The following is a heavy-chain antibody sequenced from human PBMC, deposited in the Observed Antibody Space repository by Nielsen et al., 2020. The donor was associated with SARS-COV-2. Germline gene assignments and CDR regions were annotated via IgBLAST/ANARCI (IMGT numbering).Heavy chain of an antibody. V-gene: IGHV3-13*04. CDR3: ARAVEQQLTDWYFDL. D-gene: IGHD6-13*01. CDR2: IGTAGDT. J-gene: IGHJ2*01. CDR1: GFTFSSYD. Sequence: GGSLRLSCAASGFTFSSYDMHWVRQATGKGLEWVSAIGTAGDTYYPGSVKGRFTFSRENAKNSLYLQMNSLRAGDTAVYYCARAVEQQLTDWYFDLWGRGTLVTVSS.